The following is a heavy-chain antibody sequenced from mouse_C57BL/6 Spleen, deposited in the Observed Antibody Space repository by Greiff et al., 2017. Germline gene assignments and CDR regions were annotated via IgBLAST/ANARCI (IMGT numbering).Heavy chain of an antibody. D-gene: IGHD2-10*01. V-gene: IGHV5-17*01. CDR3: ARTPPYYGNPYYAMDY. Sequence: EVHLVESGGGLVKPGGSLKLSCAASGFTFSDYGMHWVRQAPEKGLEWVAYISSGSSTISYADTVQGRFTISRDNAKKTMCLQMTSLMSEDTAMYYCARTPPYYGNPYYAMDYWGQGTSVTVSS. CDR2: ISSGSSTI. J-gene: IGHJ4*01. CDR1: GFTFSDYG.